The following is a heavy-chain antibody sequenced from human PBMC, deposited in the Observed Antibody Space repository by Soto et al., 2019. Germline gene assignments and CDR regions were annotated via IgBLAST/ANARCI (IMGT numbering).Heavy chain of an antibody. CDR1: GFTFSNYA. CDR2: IYSGGST. V-gene: IGHV3-53*01. D-gene: IGHD3-22*01. J-gene: IGHJ1*01. CDR3: ARDRVESGYPEYFQH. Sequence: PGGSLRLSCAASGFTFSNYAMYWVRQAPGQGLEWVSVIYSGGSTYYADSVKGRFTISRDNSKNTLYLQMNSLRAEDTAVYYCARDRVESGYPEYFQHWGQGTLVTVSS.